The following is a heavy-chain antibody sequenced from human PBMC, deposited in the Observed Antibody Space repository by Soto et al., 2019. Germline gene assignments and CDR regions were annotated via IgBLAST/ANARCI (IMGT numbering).Heavy chain of an antibody. Sequence: PAGSLRLSCSASGFTFNSHSMHWVRQAPGKGLEYVSSISSQGGSIYYADSVKGRFIISRDNSKNTLYLQISGLRVDDTAVYYCVKGETGTTDYFDYWGPGTLVTVSS. V-gene: IGHV3-64D*06. CDR2: ISSQGGSI. J-gene: IGHJ4*02. CDR1: GFTFNSHS. CDR3: VKGETGTTDYFDY. D-gene: IGHD1-7*01.